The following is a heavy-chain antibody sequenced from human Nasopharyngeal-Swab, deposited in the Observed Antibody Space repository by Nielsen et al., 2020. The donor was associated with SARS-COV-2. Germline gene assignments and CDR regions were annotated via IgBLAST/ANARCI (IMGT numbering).Heavy chain of an antibody. CDR1: GFTFSSYS. D-gene: IGHD6-13*01. J-gene: IGHJ5*02. CDR2: ISSTSVYI. V-gene: IGHV3-21*04. Sequence: GESLKTSCAASGFTFSSYSMNWVRQAPGKGLDWVSSISSTSVYIYYADSVKGRFTISRENAKNSLYLQMNRLRAEDTAVYYCARGYEVAARDDWFDPWGQGTLVTVSS. CDR3: ARGYEVAARDDWFDP.